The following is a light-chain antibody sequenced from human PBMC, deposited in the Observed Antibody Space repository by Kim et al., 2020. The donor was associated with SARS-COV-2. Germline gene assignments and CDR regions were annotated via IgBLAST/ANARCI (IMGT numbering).Light chain of an antibody. Sequence: GQRVTITCYGSSSNTGTNPVTWYQQVPGTAPKALIYNDNERPSGVPDRFSGSKSGTSASLAISGIQSEDEADYYCEAWDGSLNGVVFGGGTQLTVL. J-gene: IGLJ2*01. CDR3: EAWDGSLNGVV. CDR2: NDN. V-gene: IGLV1-44*01. CDR1: SSNTGTNP.